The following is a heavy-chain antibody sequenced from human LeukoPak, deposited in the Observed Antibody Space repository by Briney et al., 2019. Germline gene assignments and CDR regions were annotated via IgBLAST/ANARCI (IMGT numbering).Heavy chain of an antibody. CDR1: SSSISNYY. CDR2: IYYSGGT. V-gene: IGHV4-59*01. CDR3: AREPLGGYGGNSGFDY. D-gene: IGHD4-23*01. Sequence: SETLSLTCTVSSSSISNYYWNWIRQPPGKGPEWIGYIYYSGGTNYNPSLKSRLTISVDTSKNQFSLKLTSVTAADTAVYYCAREPLGGYGGNSGFDYWGQGSLVTVSS. J-gene: IGHJ4*02.